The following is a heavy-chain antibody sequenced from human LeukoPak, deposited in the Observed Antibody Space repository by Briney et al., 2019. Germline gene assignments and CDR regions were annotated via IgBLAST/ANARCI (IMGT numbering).Heavy chain of an antibody. CDR2: ISSSSSYI. J-gene: IGHJ4*02. V-gene: IGHV3-21*01. CDR1: GFTFSSYS. Sequence: GGSLRLSCAASGFTFSSYSMNWVRQAPGKGLEWVSSISSSSSYIYYAHSVKGRFTISRDNAKNSLYLQMNSLRAEDTAVYYCARVNYCDTSGYQTDYWGQGTLVTVSS. D-gene: IGHD3-22*01. CDR3: ARVNYCDTSGYQTDY.